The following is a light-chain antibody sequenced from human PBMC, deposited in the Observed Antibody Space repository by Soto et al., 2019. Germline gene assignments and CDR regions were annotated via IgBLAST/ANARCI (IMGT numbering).Light chain of an antibody. CDR1: SSDVGSYNY. J-gene: IGLJ1*01. CDR3: SSYTSSSAL. V-gene: IGLV2-14*01. Sequence: QSVLTQAAGVSVTPGQSITICCTGTSSDVGSYNYVSWYHQHTGKAPKLMIYEVSDRPSGISSRFSGSKSGNTASLTISGIQTEDEADYYCSSYTSSSALFGTGPKVTVL. CDR2: EVS.